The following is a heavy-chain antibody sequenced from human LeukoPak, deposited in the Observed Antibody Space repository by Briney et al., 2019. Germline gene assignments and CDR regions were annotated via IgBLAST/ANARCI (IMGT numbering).Heavy chain of an antibody. CDR1: GFTFSSYA. J-gene: IGHJ4*02. D-gene: IGHD3-22*01. V-gene: IGHV3-23*01. CDR3: ARGPYYDSSGSKVPFDY. CDR2: ISGSGGST. Sequence: GGSLRLSCAASGFTFSSYAMSWVRQAPGKGLEWVLAISGSGGSTYYADSVKGRFTISRDNSKNTLYLQTNSLRAEDTAVYYCARGPYYDSSGSKVPFDYWGQGTLVTVSS.